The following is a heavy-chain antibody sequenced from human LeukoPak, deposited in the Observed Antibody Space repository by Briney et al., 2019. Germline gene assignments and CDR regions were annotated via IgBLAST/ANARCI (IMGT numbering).Heavy chain of an antibody. Sequence: GGSLRLSWEPRGFTFSGYAMSGVRRAPGKGREWVSVISGSGGSTYYADSVKGRFSISRDNSKNTLYLQMNSLRAEDTAVYYCAKDRLYDSTRYYFDYWGQGTLVTVSS. J-gene: IGHJ4*02. CDR1: GFTFSGYA. V-gene: IGHV3-23*01. CDR2: ISGSGGST. CDR3: AKDRLYDSTRYYFDY. D-gene: IGHD3-22*01.